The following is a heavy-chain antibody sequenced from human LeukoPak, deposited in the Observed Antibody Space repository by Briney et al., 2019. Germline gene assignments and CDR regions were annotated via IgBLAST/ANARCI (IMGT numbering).Heavy chain of an antibody. CDR1: GFTFSSYG. J-gene: IGHJ6*03. D-gene: IGHD2-21*02. Sequence: GGSLRLSCAASGFTFSSYGMHWVRQAPGKGLDWVAFIRYDGINKYYADSVKGRFTISRDNSKNTLYLQMNSLRAEDTAVYYCAKGVTNWGYYMDVWGKGTTVTVSS. CDR2: IRYDGINK. V-gene: IGHV3-30*02. CDR3: AKGVTNWGYYMDV.